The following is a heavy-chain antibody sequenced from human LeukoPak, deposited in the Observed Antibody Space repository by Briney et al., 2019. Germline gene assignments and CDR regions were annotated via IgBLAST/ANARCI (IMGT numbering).Heavy chain of an antibody. CDR1: GYTFTGYY. CDR3: ARSTWDYWYFDL. V-gene: IGHV1-2*06. Sequence: GASVKVSCKASGYTFTGYYLHWVRQAPGQGLEWVGRINPNSGGTNYAQKFQGRVTITADEFTSTAYMEVSSLRSEDTAVYYCARSTWDYWYFDLWGRGTLVTVSS. J-gene: IGHJ2*01. D-gene: IGHD1-26*01. CDR2: INPNSGGT.